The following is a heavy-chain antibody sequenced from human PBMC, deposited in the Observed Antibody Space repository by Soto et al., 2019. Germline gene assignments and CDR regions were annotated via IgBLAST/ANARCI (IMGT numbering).Heavy chain of an antibody. CDR1: GGSFSGYY. V-gene: IGHV4-34*01. J-gene: IGHJ5*02. D-gene: IGHD3-3*01. Sequence: SETLSLTCAVYGGSFSGYYWSWIRQPPGKGLEWIGEINHSGSTNYNPSLKSRVTISVDTSKNQFSPKLSSVTAADTAVYYCASSWSGYYEINWFDPWGQGTLVTVSS. CDR2: INHSGST. CDR3: ASSWSGYYEINWFDP.